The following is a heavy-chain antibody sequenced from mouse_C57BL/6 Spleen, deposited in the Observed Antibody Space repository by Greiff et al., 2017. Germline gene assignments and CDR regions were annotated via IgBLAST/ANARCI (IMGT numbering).Heavy chain of an antibody. J-gene: IGHJ4*01. CDR1: GFTFTDYY. Sequence: EVQVVESGGGLVQPGGSLSLSCAASGFTFTDYYMSWVRQPPGKALEWLGFIRNKANGYTTEYSASVKGRFTISRDNSQSILYLQMNALRAEDSATYYCARPRDSSGYSYAMDYWGQGTSVTVSS. CDR3: ARPRDSSGYSYAMDY. V-gene: IGHV7-3*01. CDR2: IRNKANGYTT. D-gene: IGHD3-2*02.